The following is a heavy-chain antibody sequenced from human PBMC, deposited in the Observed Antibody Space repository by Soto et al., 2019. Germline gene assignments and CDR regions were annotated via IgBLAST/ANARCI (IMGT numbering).Heavy chain of an antibody. V-gene: IGHV3-33*01. Sequence: PXESLRLSFAASGFTFSNYGMHWVRQAPGKGLEWVAIIWHDGNNKYYADSVRGRFIISRDNSKNRLYLQMNSLRAEDTAVYYCASDIVGASDSYGLDVWGQGTPVTVSS. CDR3: ASDIVGASDSYGLDV. D-gene: IGHD1-26*01. CDR1: GFTFSNYG. CDR2: IWHDGNNK. J-gene: IGHJ6*02.